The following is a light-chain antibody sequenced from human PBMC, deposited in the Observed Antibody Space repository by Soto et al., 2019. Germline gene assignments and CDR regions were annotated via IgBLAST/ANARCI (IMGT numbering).Light chain of an antibody. J-gene: IGKJ1*01. Sequence: DIQMTQSPSTLSASVGDRVTLSCLASQTISNWLAWYQQKPGKAPKLLIYDASSLQTAVPSRFSGSGSGTDFTLTISSLQPEDFATYYCLQDFNYPWTFGQGTKVDIK. CDR2: DAS. CDR1: QTISNW. V-gene: IGKV1-5*01. CDR3: LQDFNYPWT.